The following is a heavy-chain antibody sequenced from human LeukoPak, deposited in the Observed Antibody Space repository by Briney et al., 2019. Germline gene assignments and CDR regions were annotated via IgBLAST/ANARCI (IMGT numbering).Heavy chain of an antibody. CDR2: ISGSGGST. CDR1: GFTFSSYA. CDR3: AKGLGYSRDGIDY. V-gene: IGHV3-23*01. D-gene: IGHD5-18*01. Sequence: PGGSLRLSCAASGFTFSSYAMSWVRQAPGKGLEWVSAISGSGGSTYYADSVKGRFTISRDDSKNTLYLQMSSLRDEDTAVYYCAKGLGYSRDGIDYWGQGTLVTVS. J-gene: IGHJ4*02.